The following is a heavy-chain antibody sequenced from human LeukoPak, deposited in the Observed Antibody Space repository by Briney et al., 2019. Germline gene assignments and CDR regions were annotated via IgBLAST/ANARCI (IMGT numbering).Heavy chain of an antibody. V-gene: IGHV3-30*03. D-gene: IGHD6-13*01. CDR1: GFTFSSYG. J-gene: IGHJ4*02. CDR2: ISYDGSNK. CDR3: ASERPSSSWYDY. Sequence: GVLRLSCAASGFTFSSYGMHWVRQAPGKGLEWVAVISYDGSNKYYADSVKGRFTISRDNSKNTLYLQMNSLRAEDTAVYYCASERPSSSWYDYWGQGTLVTVSS.